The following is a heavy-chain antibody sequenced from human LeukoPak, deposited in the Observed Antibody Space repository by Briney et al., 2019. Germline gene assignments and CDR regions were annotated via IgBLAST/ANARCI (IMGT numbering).Heavy chain of an antibody. CDR2: INHSGST. J-gene: IGHJ4*02. CDR1: GGSFSGYY. V-gene: IGHV4-34*01. D-gene: IGHD4-23*01. Sequence: SETLSLTCAVYGGSFSGYYWSWSRQPPGKGLEWIGEINHSGSTNYNPSLKSRVTISVDTSKNQFSLKLSSVTAADTAVYYCASTTVGYWGQGTLLTVSS. CDR3: ASTTVGY.